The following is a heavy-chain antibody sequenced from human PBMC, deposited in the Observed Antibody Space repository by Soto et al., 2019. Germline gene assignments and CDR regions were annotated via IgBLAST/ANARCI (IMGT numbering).Heavy chain of an antibody. D-gene: IGHD6-19*01. V-gene: IGHV3-33*01. CDR3: VRGRPGWDLDP. CDR1: GFAFSTYG. CDR2: IWFDGSNK. J-gene: IGHJ5*02. Sequence: QVQLVESGGGVVQPGRSLRLSCAASGFAFSTYGMHWVRQAPGKGLEWVAVIWFDGSNKYYAVSVKGRFTISRDNSKDTLYLQMNSLIVEDTAVYQCVRGRPGWDLDPWGQGTLVTVSS.